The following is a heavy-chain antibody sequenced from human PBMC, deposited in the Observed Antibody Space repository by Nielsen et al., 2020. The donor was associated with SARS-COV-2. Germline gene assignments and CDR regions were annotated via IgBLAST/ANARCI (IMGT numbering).Heavy chain of an antibody. J-gene: IGHJ4*02. V-gene: IGHV3-15*01. CDR3: TTVGYHHTVGSSDYSDY. CDR1: GFTFNYAW. CDR2: IQSNSDGGTT. Sequence: GESLKISCAASGFTFNYAWMSWVRQAPGKGLEWVGRIQSNSDGGTTDYAAPVKGGFTISRDDSKNTLSLQMSSLRTEDTAVYYCTTVGYHHTVGSSDYSDYWGQGTLVTVSS. D-gene: IGHD3-22*01.